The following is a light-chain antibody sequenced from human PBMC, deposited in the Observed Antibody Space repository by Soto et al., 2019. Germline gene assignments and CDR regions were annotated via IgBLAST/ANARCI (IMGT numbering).Light chain of an antibody. J-gene: IGKJ2*01. V-gene: IGKV3-15*01. CDR3: QQYNKWPPYT. CDR1: QSVSSN. CDR2: GVS. Sequence: EIVMTQSPATLSVSPGERATLSCRASQSVSSNLAWYQQKPGQAPRLLIRGVSTRATGIPARFSGSGSGTEFTLTISSLQSEDFAIYYCQQYNKWPPYTFGQGTKLEIK.